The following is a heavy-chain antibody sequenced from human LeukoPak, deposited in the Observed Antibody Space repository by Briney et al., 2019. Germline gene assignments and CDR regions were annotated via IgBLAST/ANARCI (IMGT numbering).Heavy chain of an antibody. D-gene: IGHD6-13*01. Sequence: PGGSLRLSCAASGFTFSSYSLNWVRQAPGKGLEWVSYIGPSSTSMYYADSVRGRFTISRDNARNSLYLQMNSLRAEDTALYYCARDEWGAAAANWGQGTLVTVSS. CDR3: ARDEWGAAAAN. CDR2: IGPSSTSM. J-gene: IGHJ4*02. V-gene: IGHV3-48*01. CDR1: GFTFSSYS.